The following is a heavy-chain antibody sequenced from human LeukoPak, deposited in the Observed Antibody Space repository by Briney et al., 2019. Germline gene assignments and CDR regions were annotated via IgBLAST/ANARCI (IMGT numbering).Heavy chain of an antibody. V-gene: IGHV4-34*01. CDR1: GFTFSSYA. D-gene: IGHD6-13*01. J-gene: IGHJ6*03. CDR2: INHSGST. Sequence: GSLRLSCAASGFTFSSYAMSWIRQPPGKGLEWIGEINHSGSTNYNPSLKSRVTISVDTSKNQFSLKLSSVTAADTAVYYCARTLIAAAAYGRMGYYYYYMDVWGKGTTVTVSS. CDR3: ARTLIAAAAYGRMGYYYYYMDV.